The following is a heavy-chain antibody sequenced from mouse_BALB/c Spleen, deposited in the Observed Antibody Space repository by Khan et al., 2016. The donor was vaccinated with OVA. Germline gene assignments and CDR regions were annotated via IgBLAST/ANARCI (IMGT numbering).Heavy chain of an antibody. Sequence: EVELVESGHGLVKPSQSLSLSCTVTGYSITSGYAWNLIRQLPGNKLEWMGFISNSGFTSYTHSLKSRISITRDTSKNQFFLQLKFRTTEYTASDVCARGNYDGYYFDYWGEGTTVTVSS. CDR2: ISNSGFT. CDR3: ARGNYDGYYFDY. J-gene: IGHJ2*01. D-gene: IGHD2-4*01. CDR1: GYSITSGYA. V-gene: IGHV3-2*02.